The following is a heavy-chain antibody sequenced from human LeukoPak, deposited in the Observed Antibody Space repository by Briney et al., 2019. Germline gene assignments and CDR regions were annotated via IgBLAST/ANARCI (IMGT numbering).Heavy chain of an antibody. Sequence: GGSLRLSCAASGFTFSSYGMSWVRQAPGKGPEWVSAISGSGGSTYYADSVKGRFTISRDNSKNTLYLQMNSLRAEDTAVYYCAKREAAAGFDYWGQGTLVTVSS. J-gene: IGHJ4*02. D-gene: IGHD6-13*01. V-gene: IGHV3-23*01. CDR1: GFTFSSYG. CDR2: ISGSGGST. CDR3: AKREAAAGFDY.